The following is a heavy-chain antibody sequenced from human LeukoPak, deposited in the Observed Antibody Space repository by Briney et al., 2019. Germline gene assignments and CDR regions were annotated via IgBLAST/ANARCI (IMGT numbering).Heavy chain of an antibody. Sequence: PSVTLSLTCTVSGGSISSYYWSWIRQPPGKRLEWIGHIYNSGSTNYNPSLKSRVAISVDTSKNQFSLKLSSVTAADTAVYYCASRSSIWSGYQDTLSYFDSWGQGTLVTVSS. CDR1: GGSISSYY. CDR3: ASRSSIWSGYQDTLSYFDS. D-gene: IGHD3-3*01. V-gene: IGHV4-59*01. J-gene: IGHJ4*02. CDR2: IYNSGST.